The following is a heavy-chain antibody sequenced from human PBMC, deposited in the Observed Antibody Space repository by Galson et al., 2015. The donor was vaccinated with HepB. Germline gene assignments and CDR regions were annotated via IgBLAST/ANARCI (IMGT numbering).Heavy chain of an antibody. CDR1: GFTFSSYW. CDR2: IKQDGSEK. J-gene: IGHJ3*02. D-gene: IGHD2-8*01. V-gene: IGHV3-7*03. Sequence: SLRLSCAASGFTFSSYWMSWVRQAPGKGLEWVANIKQDGSEKYYVDSVKGRFTISRDNAKNSLYLQMNSLRAEDTAVYYCARDCTNGVCSTGAFDIWGQGTMVTVSS. CDR3: ARDCTNGVCSTGAFDI.